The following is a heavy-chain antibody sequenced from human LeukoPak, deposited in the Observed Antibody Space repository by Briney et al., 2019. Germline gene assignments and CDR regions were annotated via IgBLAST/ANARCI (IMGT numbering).Heavy chain of an antibody. CDR3: ARDITVTDHDIGY. CDR1: GYAFTTYY. D-gene: IGHD3-10*01. J-gene: IGHJ4*02. V-gene: IGHV1-46*01. CDR2: ISPNGGST. Sequence: APVNVSCKASGYAFTTYYIHWLRQAPGQGPEWMGIISPNGGSTSYAQKFQGRVTMARDTSTSTVYMELSSLKSEDTAVYYCARDITVTDHDIGYWGQGTLVTVSS.